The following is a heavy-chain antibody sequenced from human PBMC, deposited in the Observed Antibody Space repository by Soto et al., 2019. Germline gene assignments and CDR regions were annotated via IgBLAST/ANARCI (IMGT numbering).Heavy chain of an antibody. CDR2: INHSGST. J-gene: IGHJ4*02. Sequence: SETLSLTCTVSGGSISSSSYYWAWIRQPPGKGLEWIGEINHSGSTNYNPSLKSRVTISVDTSKNQFSLKLSSVTAADTAVYYCASRIAVAGTFNYWGQGTLVTVSS. D-gene: IGHD6-19*01. CDR1: GGSISSSSYY. CDR3: ASRIAVAGTFNY. V-gene: IGHV4-39*07.